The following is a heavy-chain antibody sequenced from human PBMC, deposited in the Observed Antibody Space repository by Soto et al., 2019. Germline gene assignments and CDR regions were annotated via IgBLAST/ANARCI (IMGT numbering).Heavy chain of an antibody. D-gene: IGHD3-16*01. Sequence: EVQLLESGGGLVQPGGSLRLSCAASGFTFSSHAMTWVRQTPGKGLEWVSVISGSGGRTYYADSVKGRFTISRDNAKNTLYLMRDSGRGGGTAVYYCGWGSYSGDYWGQGTLVTVSS. CDR3: GWGSYSGDY. V-gene: IGHV3-23*01. CDR1: GFTFSSHA. CDR2: ISGSGGRT. J-gene: IGHJ4*02.